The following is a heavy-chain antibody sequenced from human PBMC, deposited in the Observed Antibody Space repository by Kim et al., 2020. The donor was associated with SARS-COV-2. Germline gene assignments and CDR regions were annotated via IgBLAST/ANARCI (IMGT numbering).Heavy chain of an antibody. Sequence: ASVKVSCKASGYTFTGYYMHWVRQAPGQGLEWMGWINPNTGGTNYAQKFQGWVTMTRDTSISTAYMELSRLRSDDTAVYYCARESVTVVGRGYYYYYYGMEVWGERTPVTVSS. V-gene: IGHV1-2*04. D-gene: IGHD3-10*01. CDR1: GYTFTGYY. CDR2: INPNTGGT. J-gene: IGHJ6*02. CDR3: ARESVTVVGRGYYYYYYGMEV.